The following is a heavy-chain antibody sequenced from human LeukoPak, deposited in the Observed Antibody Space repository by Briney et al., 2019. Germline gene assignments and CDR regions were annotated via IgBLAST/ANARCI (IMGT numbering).Heavy chain of an antibody. CDR2: INPSGGST. CDR1: GYTFTSYY. Sequence: GASVKVSCKASGYTFTSYYMHWVRQAPGQGLEWMGIINPSGGSTSYAQKFQGRVTMTRDTSTSTAYMELRSLRSDDTAVYYCARDSVAASDWFDPWGQGTLVTVSS. V-gene: IGHV1-46*01. J-gene: IGHJ5*02. CDR3: ARDSVAASDWFDP. D-gene: IGHD1-26*01.